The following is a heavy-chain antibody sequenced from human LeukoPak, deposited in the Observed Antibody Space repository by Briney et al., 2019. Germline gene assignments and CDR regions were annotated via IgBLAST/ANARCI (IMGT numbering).Heavy chain of an antibody. D-gene: IGHD6-13*01. CDR2: IGAYNGNT. CDR3: ARWDRSAAATFDY. J-gene: IGHJ4*02. CDR1: GYTFTSYG. V-gene: IGHV1-18*01. Sequence: ASVKVSCKASGYTFTSYGINWVRQAPGQGLEWMGWIGAYNGNTNYAQKVQGRVTMTTDTSTNTAYMELRSLRSDDTAVYYCARWDRSAAATFDYWGQGTPVAVSS.